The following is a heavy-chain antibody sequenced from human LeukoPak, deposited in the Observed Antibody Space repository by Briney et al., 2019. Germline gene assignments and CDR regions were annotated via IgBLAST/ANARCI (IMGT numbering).Heavy chain of an antibody. D-gene: IGHD5-24*01. CDR1: GFTFSSYA. CDR3: AKARGWLQINWFDP. CDR2: ISGSGGST. V-gene: IGHV3-23*01. J-gene: IGHJ5*02. Sequence: GASLRLSCAASGFTFSSYAMSWVRQAPGKGLEWVSAISGSGGSTYYADSVKGRFTISRDNSKNTLYLQMNSLRAEDTAVYYCAKARGWLQINWFDPWGQGTLVTVSS.